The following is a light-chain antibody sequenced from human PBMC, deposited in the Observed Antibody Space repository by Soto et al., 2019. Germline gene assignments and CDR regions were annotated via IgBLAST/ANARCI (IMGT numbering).Light chain of an antibody. CDR3: QQSYSTPRT. V-gene: IGKV1-39*01. Sequence: DIQMTQSPSSLSASVGDRVTITCRASQSISSYLNWYQQKQGKAPKLLIYAASSLQSGVPSRFSGSGSGTDFTLTISSLQPEDFATYYCQQSYSTPRTFGQGTKEEIK. CDR1: QSISSY. CDR2: AAS. J-gene: IGKJ1*01.